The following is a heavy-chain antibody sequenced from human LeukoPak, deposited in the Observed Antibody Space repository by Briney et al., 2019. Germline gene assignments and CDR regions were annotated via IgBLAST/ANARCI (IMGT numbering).Heavy chain of an antibody. CDR3: TTEIDGYKTPGV. J-gene: IGHJ6*04. Sequence: QPGGSLRLSCAASGFTFRSYGMNWVRQAPGKGLEWVGRIRSKTDGETTDYAAPVKGRFTISRDDSKNTLYLQMNSLKTEDIAVYYCTTEIDGYKTPGVWGKGTMVTVSS. D-gene: IGHD5-24*01. CDR2: IRSKTDGETT. V-gene: IGHV3-15*01. CDR1: GFTFRSYG.